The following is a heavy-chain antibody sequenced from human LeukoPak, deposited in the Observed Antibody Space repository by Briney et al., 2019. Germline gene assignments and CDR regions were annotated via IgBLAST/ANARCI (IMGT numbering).Heavy chain of an antibody. CDR3: ARALYSDSSGYYPGLDH. V-gene: IGHV1-18*01. J-gene: IGHJ4*02. CDR2: ISAYNGNT. Sequence: ASVKVSCKASGYTFTSYGISWVRQAPGQGLEWMGWISAYNGNTNYAQKFQGRVTLTTDTSTKTSHMELRNLGSDDTAVYYCARALYSDSSGYYPGLDHWGQGTLVTVSS. D-gene: IGHD3-22*01. CDR1: GYTFTSYG.